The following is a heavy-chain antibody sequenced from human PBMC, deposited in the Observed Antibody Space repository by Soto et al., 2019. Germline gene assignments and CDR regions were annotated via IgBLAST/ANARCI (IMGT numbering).Heavy chain of an antibody. Sequence: QVQLVQSGAEVKKPGASVKVSCKASGYTFTSYGFSWVRQAPGQGLECMGWISAYNGNTNYAQNLQGRVTMTTDTSTTTAYMELRSLISDDTAVYYCARDQYCSGGSCYFNGFDYWGQGTLVTVSS. J-gene: IGHJ4*02. CDR3: ARDQYCSGGSCYFNGFDY. D-gene: IGHD2-15*01. CDR1: GYTFTSYG. CDR2: ISAYNGNT. V-gene: IGHV1-18*01.